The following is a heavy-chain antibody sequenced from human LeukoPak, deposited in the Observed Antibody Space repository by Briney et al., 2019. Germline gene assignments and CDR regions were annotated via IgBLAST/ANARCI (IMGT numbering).Heavy chain of an antibody. CDR2: ISASGRT. J-gene: IGHJ4*02. D-gene: IGHD3-10*01. CDR3: ARKAGRGQFDY. V-gene: IGHV4-4*07. Sequence: TETLSLTCTVSGGSLNNYFWNWIRQPAGKGLEWIGRISASGRTNYNPSLNSRVTVSVDTSKKQFSLRLTSVTAADTAVYFCARKAGRGQFDYWGQGTLVTVSS. CDR1: GGSLNNYF.